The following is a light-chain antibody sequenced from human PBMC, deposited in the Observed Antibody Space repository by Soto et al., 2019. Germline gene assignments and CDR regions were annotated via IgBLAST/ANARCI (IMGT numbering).Light chain of an antibody. CDR2: GTS. CDR3: QQYGSSSWT. J-gene: IGKJ1*01. CDR1: QSVSSSY. V-gene: IGKV3-20*01. Sequence: EIVLTQSPGTLSLSPGERATLSCRASQSVSSSYLAWYQQKPGQAPRLLIYGTSSRATAIPDRFSGSGSGTDFTLTISSLEPEEFAVYYCQQYGSSSWTFGQGTKVEIK.